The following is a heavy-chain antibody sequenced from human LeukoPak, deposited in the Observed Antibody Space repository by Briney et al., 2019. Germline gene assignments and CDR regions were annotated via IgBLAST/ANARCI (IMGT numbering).Heavy chain of an antibody. CDR1: GFTFSSYW. V-gene: IGHV3-7*01. J-gene: IGHJ3*02. Sequence: GGSLRLSCAASGFTFSSYWMSWVRQAPWKGLEWVANIKQDGSEKYYVDSVKGRFTISRDNAKNSLYLQMNSLRAEDTAVYYCARGVRYFDWSPGAFDIWGQGTMVTVSS. D-gene: IGHD3-9*01. CDR3: ARGVRYFDWSPGAFDI. CDR2: IKQDGSEK.